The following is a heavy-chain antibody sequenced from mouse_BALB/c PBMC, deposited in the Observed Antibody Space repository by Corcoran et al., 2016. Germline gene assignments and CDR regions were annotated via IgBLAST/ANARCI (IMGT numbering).Heavy chain of an antibody. CDR2: VNPYNGGT. V-gene: IGHV1-19*01. Sequence: EVQLQQSGPELVKPGASVKMSCKASGYTFTDYYMDWVKQSHGESFEWIGRVNPYNGGTSYNQKFKGKATLTVDKSSSTAYMELNSLTSEDSAVYYCERRGIGAMDYWGQGTSVTVSS. CDR3: ERRGIGAMDY. CDR1: GYTFTDYY. J-gene: IGHJ4*01.